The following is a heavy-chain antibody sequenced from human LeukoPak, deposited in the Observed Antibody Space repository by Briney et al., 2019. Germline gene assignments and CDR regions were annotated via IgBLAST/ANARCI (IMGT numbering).Heavy chain of an antibody. CDR1: GFTFSSYT. D-gene: IGHD3-22*01. J-gene: IGHJ3*02. Sequence: GGSLRLSCAASGFTFSSYTMSWVRQAPGKGLEWVSAISGSGGSTYYADSVKGRFTISRDNSKNTLYLQMNSLRAEDTAVYYCAKDDNVDSSGDAFDIWGQGTMVTVSS. CDR2: ISGSGGST. CDR3: AKDDNVDSSGDAFDI. V-gene: IGHV3-23*01.